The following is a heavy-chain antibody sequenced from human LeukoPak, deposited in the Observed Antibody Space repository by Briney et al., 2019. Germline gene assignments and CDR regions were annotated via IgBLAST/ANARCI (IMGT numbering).Heavy chain of an antibody. CDR3: ARDNVPYYYGSGSYCDY. CDR2: ISGYNGNT. CDR1: GYTFTSYG. Sequence: ASVKVSCKASGYTFTSYGISWVRRAPGQGPEWMGWISGYNGNTKYAQKLQGRVTRTTDTSTSTAYMELMSLRSDDTAVYYCARDNVPYYYGSGSYCDYWGQGTLVTVSS. V-gene: IGHV1-18*01. J-gene: IGHJ4*02. D-gene: IGHD3-10*01.